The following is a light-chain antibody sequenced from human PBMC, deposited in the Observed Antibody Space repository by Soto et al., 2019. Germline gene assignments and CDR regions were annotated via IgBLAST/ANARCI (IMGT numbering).Light chain of an antibody. CDR3: QQSYTTPFT. J-gene: IGKJ3*01. V-gene: IGKV1-39*01. Sequence: DIQMTQSPSSLSASVGYRVTVTCRASQSISTYLYWYQQKPGKAPKLLIYAASSLETGVPSRFSGSGSGTDFTLTISSLQPEDFATYFCQQSYTTPFTFGPGTKVDIK. CDR2: AAS. CDR1: QSISTY.